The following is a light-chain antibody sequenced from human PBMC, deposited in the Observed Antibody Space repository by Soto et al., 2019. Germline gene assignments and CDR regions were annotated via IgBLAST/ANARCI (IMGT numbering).Light chain of an antibody. J-gene: IGLJ3*02. Sequence: QTVVTQPPSASGSPGQSVTISCTGTSSDVGAYKYVSWYQQYPGKAPKLMIYEVSKRPSGVPDRFSGSKSGNTASLIVSGLQAEDEADYYCTSYVGSNIWVFGGGTKVTVL. CDR3: TSYVGSNIWV. CDR1: SSDVGAYKY. CDR2: EVS. V-gene: IGLV2-8*01.